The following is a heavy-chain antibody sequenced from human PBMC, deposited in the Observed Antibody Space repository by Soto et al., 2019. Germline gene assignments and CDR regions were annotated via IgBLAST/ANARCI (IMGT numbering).Heavy chain of an antibody. D-gene: IGHD3-22*01. CDR1: GFTFSSYG. J-gene: IGHJ4*02. V-gene: IGHV3-33*01. CDR3: ARMGVRYYDSSGPTDPYFDY. CDR2: IWYDGSNK. Sequence: GGSLRLSCAASGFTFSSYGMHWVRQAPGKGLEWVAVIWYDGSNKYYADSVKGQFTISRDNSKNTLYLQMNSLRAEDTAVYYCARMGVRYYDSSGPTDPYFDYWGQGTLVTVPQ.